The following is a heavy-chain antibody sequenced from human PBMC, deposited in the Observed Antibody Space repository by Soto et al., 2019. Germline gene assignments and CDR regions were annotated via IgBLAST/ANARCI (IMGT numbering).Heavy chain of an antibody. D-gene: IGHD4-17*01. J-gene: IGHJ4*02. V-gene: IGHV1-46*01. CDR1: GYTFISFY. CDR2: INPNGGST. CDR3: ARLATVAPPYYFDY. Sequence: ASVKVSCKASGYTFISFYVHWVRQAPGQGLEWMGVINPNGGSTAYAQKFQGRVTMTRDTSTGTVYMELSSLRSEDTAVYYCARLATVAPPYYFDYWGQGTLVTVSS.